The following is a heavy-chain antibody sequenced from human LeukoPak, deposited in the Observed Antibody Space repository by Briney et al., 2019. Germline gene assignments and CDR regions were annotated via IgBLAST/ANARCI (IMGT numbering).Heavy chain of an antibody. CDR3: TTFNSETMML. V-gene: IGHV3-15*01. D-gene: IGHD4/OR15-4a*01. Sequence: GGSLRLSCAASGFTFNYAWMSWVRQAPGKGLEWVGRIKSKVDGATIDYAAPVKGRFTISRDDSRNTLYLQMNSLKTEDTAVYYCTTFNSETMMLWGQGTMVTVSS. J-gene: IGHJ3*01. CDR1: GFTFNYAW. CDR2: IKSKVDGATI.